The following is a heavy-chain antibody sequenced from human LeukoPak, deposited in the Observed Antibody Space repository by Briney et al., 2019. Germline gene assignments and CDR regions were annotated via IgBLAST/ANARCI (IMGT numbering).Heavy chain of an antibody. V-gene: IGHV4-39*07. CDR2: IFYSGST. CDR1: GGSISTSNYY. Sequence: SETLSLTCTVSGGSISTSNYYWGWIRQPPGTGLEWIGNIFYSGSTYYSPSLKSRVTISLDTSRNQFSLKLSPVTAADTAVYYCARVVAGMIVASPEFDYWGQGTLVTVSS. J-gene: IGHJ4*02. D-gene: IGHD3-22*01. CDR3: ARVVAGMIVASPEFDY.